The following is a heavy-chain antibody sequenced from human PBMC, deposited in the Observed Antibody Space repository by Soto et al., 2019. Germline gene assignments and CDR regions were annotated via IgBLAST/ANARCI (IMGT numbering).Heavy chain of an antibody. D-gene: IGHD3-10*01. V-gene: IGHV4-39*01. CDR1: GDSISSSSYY. Sequence: SETLSLTCTVSGDSISSSSYYWGWIRQPPGKGLEWIGSIYYSGSTYYNTSLKSRVTISVDTSKNQFSLKLSSVTAADTAVYYFARHDLWFGELLTAWDNWFDPWGQGTLVTVSS. CDR3: ARHDLWFGELLTAWDNWFDP. J-gene: IGHJ5*02. CDR2: IYYSGST.